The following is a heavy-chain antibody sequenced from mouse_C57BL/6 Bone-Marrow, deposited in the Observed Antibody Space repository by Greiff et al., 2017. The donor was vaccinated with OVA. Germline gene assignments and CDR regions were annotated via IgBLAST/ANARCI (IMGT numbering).Heavy chain of an antibody. CDR1: GFTFSSYA. D-gene: IGHD2-2*01. CDR3: TRGGGYPYARDY. V-gene: IGHV5-9-1*02. Sequence: EVKLMESGEGLVKPGGSLKLSCAASGFTFSSYAMSWVRQTPEKRLEWVAYISSGGDYIYYADTVKGRFTISRDNARNTLYLQRSSLKSEDTAMYYCTRGGGYPYARDYWGQGTSVTVSS. CDR2: ISSGGDYI. J-gene: IGHJ4*01.